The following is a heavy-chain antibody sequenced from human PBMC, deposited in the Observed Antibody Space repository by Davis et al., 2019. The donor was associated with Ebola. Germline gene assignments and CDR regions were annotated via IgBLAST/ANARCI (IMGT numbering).Heavy chain of an antibody. D-gene: IGHD6-6*01. CDR3: VHRPSIAARAWLDP. Sequence: SGPTLVKPTQTLTLTCTFSGFSFSTSGVAVGWIRQPPGKALEWLALIYWNDNKHYSPSLKNRLTITTDTSKNQVVLTMTNMDPVDTATYYCVHRPSIAARAWLDPWGQGTLVTVSS. CDR2: IYWNDNK. CDR1: GFSFSTSGVA. V-gene: IGHV2-5*01. J-gene: IGHJ5*02.